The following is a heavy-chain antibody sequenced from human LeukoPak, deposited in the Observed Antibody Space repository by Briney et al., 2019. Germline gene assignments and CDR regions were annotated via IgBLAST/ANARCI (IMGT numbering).Heavy chain of an antibody. CDR2: IHNSGTT. CDR1: GASISSGSYY. V-gene: IGHV4-61*02. CDR3: AREVMVGATTA. Sequence: SETLSLTCTVSGASISSGSYYWSWLRQPAGTGLEWIGRIHNSGTTKYGPSLKSRVTISIDTSKNQFSLRLSSVTAADTAVYYCAREVMVGATTAWGQGTLVTVSS. J-gene: IGHJ5*02. D-gene: IGHD1-26*01.